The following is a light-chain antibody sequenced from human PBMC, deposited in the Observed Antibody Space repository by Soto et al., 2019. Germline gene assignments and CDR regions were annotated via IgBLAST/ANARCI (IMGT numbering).Light chain of an antibody. CDR2: GNN. J-gene: IGLJ2*01. V-gene: IGLV1-44*01. CDR1: NSNIGSNA. CDR3: AAWDDSLKGVV. Sequence: QSVLTQPPSASGTPGQGVAISCSGNNSNIGSNAVNWYQQLPGTAPKRLISGNNQRPSGVPDRFSGSKSGTSAFLAISGLQSEDEADYYCAAWDDSLKGVVFGGGTKLTVL.